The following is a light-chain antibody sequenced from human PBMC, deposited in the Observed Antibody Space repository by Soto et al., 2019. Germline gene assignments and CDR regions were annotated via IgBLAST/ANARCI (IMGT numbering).Light chain of an antibody. CDR1: QDITNY. CDR3: QHYGNLPRT. Sequence: DIQMTQSPSSLSASVGDRVTITCQASQDITNYLNWYQQKPGKAPKLLIYDASNLEAGVPSRFTGSGSGTYFTFTISSLQPEDIATYYCQHYGNLPRTFGQGTKVEIK. CDR2: DAS. V-gene: IGKV1-33*01. J-gene: IGKJ1*01.